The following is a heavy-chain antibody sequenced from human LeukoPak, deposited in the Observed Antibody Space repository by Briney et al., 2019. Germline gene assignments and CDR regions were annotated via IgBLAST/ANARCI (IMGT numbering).Heavy chain of an antibody. D-gene: IGHD3-16*01. V-gene: IGHV4-30-4*07. CDR1: GGSISSGGYS. Sequence: PSQTLTLTCAVSGGSISSGGYSWSWIRPPPGKGLEWIGYIYYSGSTYYNPSLKSRVTISVETSKNQFSLKMSSVTAADTAVYCCARWGDNWFDPWGQGTLVTVSS. CDR3: ARWGDNWFDP. CDR2: IYYSGST. J-gene: IGHJ5*02.